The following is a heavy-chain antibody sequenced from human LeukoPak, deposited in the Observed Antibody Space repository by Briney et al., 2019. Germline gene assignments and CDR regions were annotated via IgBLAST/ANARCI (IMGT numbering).Heavy chain of an antibody. Sequence: AGGSLRHSCAASGFTFSSYSMNWVRQAPGKGLEWVSSISSSSSYIYYADSVKGRFTISRDNAKNSLYLQMNSLRAEDTAVHYCARDSRWSLRAFDIWGQGTMVTVSS. J-gene: IGHJ3*02. D-gene: IGHD4-23*01. CDR3: ARDSRWSLRAFDI. CDR2: ISSSSSYI. CDR1: GFTFSSYS. V-gene: IGHV3-21*01.